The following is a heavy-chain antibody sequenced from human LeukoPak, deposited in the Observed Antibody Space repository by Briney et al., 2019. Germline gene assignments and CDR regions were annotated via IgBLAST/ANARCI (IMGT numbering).Heavy chain of an antibody. J-gene: IGHJ4*02. V-gene: IGHV1-2*06. Sequence: ASVKVSCKASGYSFTGYHIHWVRQAPGQGLEWMGRINPNSGGTNYAQKFQGRVTMTRDTSISTAYMELSRLRSDDTAVYYCARGLRWLQNDYWGQGTLVTVSS. D-gene: IGHD5-24*01. CDR3: ARGLRWLQNDY. CDR1: GYSFTGYH. CDR2: INPNSGGT.